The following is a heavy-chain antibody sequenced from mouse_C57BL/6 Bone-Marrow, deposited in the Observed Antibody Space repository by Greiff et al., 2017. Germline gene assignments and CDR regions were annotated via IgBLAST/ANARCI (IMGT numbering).Heavy chain of an antibody. CDR2: INPNNGGT. Sequence: VQLQQSGPELVKPGASVKIPCKASGYTFTDYNMDWVKQSHGKSLEWIGDINPNNGGTIYNQKFKGKATLTVDKSSSTAYMELRSLTSEDTAVYYCARLLLRAWFAYWGQGTLVTVSA. CDR1: GYTFTDYN. V-gene: IGHV1-18*01. D-gene: IGHD1-1*01. CDR3: ARLLLRAWFAY. J-gene: IGHJ3*01.